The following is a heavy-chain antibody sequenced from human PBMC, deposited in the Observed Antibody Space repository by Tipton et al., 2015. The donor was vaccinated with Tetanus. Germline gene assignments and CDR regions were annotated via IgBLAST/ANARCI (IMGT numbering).Heavy chain of an antibody. CDR2: IYYTGST. J-gene: IGHJ5*02. CDR3: ARDRGDTGTVNWFDP. CDR1: GGSMNSYY. D-gene: IGHD1-1*01. Sequence: TLSLTCTVPGGSMNSYYWSWIRQPPGKGLEWIGYIYYTGSTNYNPSLKSGVTISLDTSKNQFSLKLTSVSAADTAVYYCARDRGDTGTVNWFDPWGQGTLVTVSS. V-gene: IGHV4-59*01.